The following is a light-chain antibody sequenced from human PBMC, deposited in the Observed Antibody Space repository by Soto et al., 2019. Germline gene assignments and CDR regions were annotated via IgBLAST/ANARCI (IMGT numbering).Light chain of an antibody. J-gene: IGKJ2*01. CDR1: QSVNSN. CDR2: GAS. CDR3: QQNNNRLPTI. Sequence: EIVMTQSPATLSVSPGERATLSCRASQSVNSNLAWYQQKPGQAPRLLIYGASTRVAGIPARFSGSGSGTESSFTISTLKPKDLAVYYGQQNNNRLPTIFGQGPKLGSN. V-gene: IGKV3-15*01.